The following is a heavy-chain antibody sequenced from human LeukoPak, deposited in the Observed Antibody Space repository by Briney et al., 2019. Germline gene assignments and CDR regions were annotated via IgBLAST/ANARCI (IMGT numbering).Heavy chain of an antibody. CDR3: ARERVGSYGDYESDYYGMDV. CDR1: GGSISSGDYY. V-gene: IGHV4-30-4*01. J-gene: IGHJ6*02. D-gene: IGHD4-17*01. Sequence: SETPFLTCTVSGGSISSGDYYWSWIRQPPGKGLEWIGYIYYSGSTYYNPSLKSRVTISVDTSKNQFSLKLSSVTAADTAVYYCARERVGSYGDYESDYYGMDVWGQGTTVTVSS. CDR2: IYYSGST.